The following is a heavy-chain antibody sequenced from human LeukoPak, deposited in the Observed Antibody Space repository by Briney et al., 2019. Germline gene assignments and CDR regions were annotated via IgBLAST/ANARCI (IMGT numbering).Heavy chain of an antibody. V-gene: IGHV4-59*01. CDR3: ASGRVSPLFDY. CDR1: GGSISSYY. D-gene: IGHD1-26*01. CDR2: IYYSGST. J-gene: IGHJ4*02. Sequence: SETLSLTCTVSGGSISSYYWSWLRQPPGKGLEWIGYIYYSGSTNYNPSLKSRVTISVDTSKNQFSLKLSSVTAADTAVYYCASGRVSPLFDYWGQGTLVTVSS.